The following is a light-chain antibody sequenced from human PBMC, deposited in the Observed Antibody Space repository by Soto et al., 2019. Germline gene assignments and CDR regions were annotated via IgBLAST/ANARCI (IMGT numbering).Light chain of an antibody. J-gene: IGLJ2*01. CDR2: EVN. CDR3: CSYAGSRTLV. CDR1: SSDVGSYHL. Sequence: QSALTQPASVSGSPGQSITISCAGTSSDVGSYHLVSWYQQYPGRAPKIMIYEVNKRPSGVSNRFSGSKSGNTASLTISGLQAEDEADYYCCSYAGSRTLVFGGGTKVTVL. V-gene: IGLV2-23*02.